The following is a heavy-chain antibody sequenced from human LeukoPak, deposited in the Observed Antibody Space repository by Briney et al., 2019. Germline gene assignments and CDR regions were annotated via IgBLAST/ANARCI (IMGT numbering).Heavy chain of an antibody. J-gene: IGHJ4*02. CDR1: GFTFSSYW. CDR2: INSDGSST. CDR3: ARTYCRGGSCYGYHYFDY. V-gene: IGHV3-74*01. D-gene: IGHD2-15*01. Sequence: PGGSLRLSCAASGFTFSSYWMHWVRQAPGKGLVWVSRINSDGSSTSYADSVKGRFTISRDNAKNTLYLQMNSLRAEDTAVYYCARTYCRGGSCYGYHYFDYWGQGTLVTDSS.